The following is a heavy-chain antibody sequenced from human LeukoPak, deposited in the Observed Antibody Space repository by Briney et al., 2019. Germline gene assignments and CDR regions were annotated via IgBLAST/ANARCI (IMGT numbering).Heavy chain of an antibody. D-gene: IGHD2/OR15-2a*01. J-gene: IGHJ4*02. Sequence: GGSLRLSCAASGFTFSSYAMHWVRQAPGKGLEWVAVISYDGSNKYYADSVKGRFTISRDNSKNTLYLQMNSLRAEDTAVYYCARDWDSMAFDYWGQGTLVTVSS. V-gene: IGHV3-30*04. CDR2: ISYDGSNK. CDR1: GFTFSSYA. CDR3: ARDWDSMAFDY.